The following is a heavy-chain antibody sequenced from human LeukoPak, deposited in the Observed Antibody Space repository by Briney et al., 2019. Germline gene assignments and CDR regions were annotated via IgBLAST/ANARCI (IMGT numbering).Heavy chain of an antibody. J-gene: IGHJ4*02. CDR3: ARGRSYYYDSSGYSDY. Sequence: SETLSLTCAVYGGSFSGYYWSWIRQPPGKGLEWIGEINHSGSTNYSPSLKSRVTISVDTSKNQFSLKLSSVTAADTAVYYCARGRSYYYDSSGYSDYWGQGTLVTVSS. CDR1: GGSFSGYY. D-gene: IGHD3-22*01. CDR2: INHSGST. V-gene: IGHV4-34*01.